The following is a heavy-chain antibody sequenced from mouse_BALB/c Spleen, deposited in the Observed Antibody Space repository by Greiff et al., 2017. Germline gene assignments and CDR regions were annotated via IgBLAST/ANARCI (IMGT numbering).Heavy chain of an antibody. Sequence: VKLQESGAELAKPGASVKMSCKASGYTFTSYWMHWVKQRPGQGLEWIGYINPSTGYTEYNQKFKDKATLTADKSSSTAYMQLSSPTSEDSAVYYCAYGNYEGYYAMDYWGQGTSVTVSS. V-gene: IGHV1-7*01. D-gene: IGHD2-10*02. J-gene: IGHJ4*01. CDR1: GYTFTSYW. CDR3: AYGNYEGYYAMDY. CDR2: INPSTGYT.